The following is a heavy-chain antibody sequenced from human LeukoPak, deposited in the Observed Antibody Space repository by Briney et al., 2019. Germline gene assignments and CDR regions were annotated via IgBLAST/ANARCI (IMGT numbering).Heavy chain of an antibody. J-gene: IGHJ4*02. CDR1: GFTFGSYA. V-gene: IGHV3-23*01. Sequence: PGGSLRLSCAASGFTFGSYAMNWVRQAPGKGLEWVSAISGSGGSTYYFVKGRFTISRDNSKNTLYLQMNSLRAEDTAVYYCAKGYCSSTSCKESFFDYWGQGTLVTVPS. D-gene: IGHD2-2*01. CDR2: ISGSGGST. CDR3: AKGYCSSTSCKESFFDY.